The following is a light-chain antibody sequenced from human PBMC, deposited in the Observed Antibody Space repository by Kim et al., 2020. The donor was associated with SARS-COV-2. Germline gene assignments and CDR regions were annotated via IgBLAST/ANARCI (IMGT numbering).Light chain of an antibody. CDR2: GES. CDR1: QSVRNTY. CDR3: QQYGNSPT. V-gene: IGKV3-20*01. J-gene: IGKJ1*01. Sequence: EIVLTQSPGTLSLSPGERATLSCRASQSVRNTYLAWYQQKPGQAPRLLIYGESSRAPGIPDRFSGSGSGTDFTLTISRLEPEDFAVYYCQQYGNSPTFGQGTKVDIK.